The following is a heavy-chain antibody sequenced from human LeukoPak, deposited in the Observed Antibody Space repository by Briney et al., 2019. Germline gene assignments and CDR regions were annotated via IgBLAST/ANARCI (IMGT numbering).Heavy chain of an antibody. CDR3: ARVSPNTVTTLQYFDY. V-gene: IGHV3-74*01. CDR2: INSDGSST. CDR1: GFTFSSYW. J-gene: IGHJ4*02. Sequence: HTGGSLRLSCAASGFTFSSYWMHWVRQAPGKGLVWVSRINSDGSSTSYADSVKGRFTICRDNAKNSLYLQMNSLRAEDTAVYYCARVSPNTVTTLQYFDYWGQGTLVTVSS. D-gene: IGHD4-17*01.